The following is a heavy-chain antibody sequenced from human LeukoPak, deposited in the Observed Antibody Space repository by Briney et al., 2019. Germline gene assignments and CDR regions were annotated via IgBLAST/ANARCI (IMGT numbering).Heavy chain of an antibody. CDR3: ARQQWLDYFDY. J-gene: IGHJ4*02. CDR2: ISSSGSTI. Sequence: PGGSLRLSCAASGFSFSSYEMNWVRQAPGKGLEWVSYISSSGSTIYYADSVKGRFTISRDNAKNSLYLQMNSLRAEDTAVYYCARQQWLDYFDYWGQGTLVTVSS. CDR1: GFSFSSYE. D-gene: IGHD6-19*01. V-gene: IGHV3-48*03.